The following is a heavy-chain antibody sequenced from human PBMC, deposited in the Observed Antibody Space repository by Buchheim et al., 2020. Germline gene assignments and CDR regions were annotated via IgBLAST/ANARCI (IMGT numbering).Heavy chain of an antibody. J-gene: IGHJ4*02. D-gene: IGHD6-13*01. V-gene: IGHV3-23*01. CDR1: GFTFSDYA. CDR2: ISCSGTST. CDR3: AKDGFWSSSWSFPDY. Sequence: EVQLLESGGGLVQPGGSLRLSCASSGFTFSDYAMSWVRQAPGKGLEWVSAISCSGTSTYSADSVKGRFTISRATSTSTLYLQMNSLRAEDTAVYYCAKDGFWSSSWSFPDYWGQGTL.